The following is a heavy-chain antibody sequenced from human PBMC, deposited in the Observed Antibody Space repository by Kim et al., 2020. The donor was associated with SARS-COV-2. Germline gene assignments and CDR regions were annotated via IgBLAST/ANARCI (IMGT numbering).Heavy chain of an antibody. D-gene: IGHD3-16*01. CDR1: GYTFTGHY. CDR2: INPNSGGT. V-gene: IGHV1-2*02. CDR3: ARGGDSIMITFGGDY. Sequence: ASVKVSCKASGYTFTGHYIHWVRQAPGQGLEWMGWINPNSGGTNYAQKFQGRVTMTRDTSISTAYMELRSLKSDDTAVYYCARGGDSIMITFGGDYWGQGTLVTVSS. J-gene: IGHJ4*02.